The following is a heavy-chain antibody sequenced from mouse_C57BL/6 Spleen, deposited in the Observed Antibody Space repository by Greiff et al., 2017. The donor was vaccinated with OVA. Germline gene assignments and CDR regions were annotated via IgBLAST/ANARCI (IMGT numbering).Heavy chain of an antibody. D-gene: IGHD2-2*01. CDR2: IDPANGTN. V-gene: IGHV14-3*01. CDR1: GFNIKNTY. CDR3: ARWAYGYGGFDY. Sequence: EVQLQQSVAELVRPGASVKLSCTASGFNIKNTYMHWVQQRPEQGLEWIGRIDPANGTNKYAPQFQTKATITADTSSNTAYLQLSSLTAEDSAIYYCARWAYGYGGFDYWGQGTTLTVAS. J-gene: IGHJ2*01.